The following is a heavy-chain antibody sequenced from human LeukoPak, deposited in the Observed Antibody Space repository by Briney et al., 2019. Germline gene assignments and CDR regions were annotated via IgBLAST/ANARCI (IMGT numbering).Heavy chain of an antibody. CDR2: VDPEDGET. CDR1: GYTFTDYY. D-gene: IGHD5-18*01. V-gene: IGHV1-69-2*01. CDR3: ATVDTAMVNGVDY. Sequence: ASVKVSCKASGYTFTDYYMHWVQQAPGKGLEWMGLVDPEDGETIYAEKFQGRVTITADTSTDTAYMELSSLRSEDTAVYYCATVDTAMVNGVDYWGQGTLVTVSS. J-gene: IGHJ4*02.